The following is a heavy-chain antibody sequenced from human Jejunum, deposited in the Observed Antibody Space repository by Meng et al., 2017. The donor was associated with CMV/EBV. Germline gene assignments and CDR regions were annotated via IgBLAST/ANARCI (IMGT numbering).Heavy chain of an antibody. J-gene: IGHJ4*02. CDR3: ARGRSQGSGYTSGRYEGYFDS. D-gene: IGHD6-19*01. CDR2: MNPNSGNT. Sequence: YDITWVRLATGQGLEWMGWMNPNSGNTGYAQKFQGRVTMTKNTSISTAYMELSNLRFEDTALYYCARGRSQGSGYTSGRYEGYFDSWGQGTLVTVSS. CDR1: YD. V-gene: IGHV1-8*01.